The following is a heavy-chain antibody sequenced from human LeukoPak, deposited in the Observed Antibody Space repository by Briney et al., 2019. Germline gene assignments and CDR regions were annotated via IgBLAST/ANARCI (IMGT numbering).Heavy chain of an antibody. V-gene: IGHV3-23*01. D-gene: IGHD6-6*01. CDR2: ISNNGGYT. CDR3: AKLWQLEDY. CDR1: GFTFSSSA. Sequence: GGSLRLSCAASGFTFSSSAMSWVRQAPGKGLEWVSAISNNGGYTYYADSVQGRFTISRDNSKSTLCLQMNSLRAEDTAVYYCAKLWQLEDYWGQGTLVTVSS. J-gene: IGHJ4*02.